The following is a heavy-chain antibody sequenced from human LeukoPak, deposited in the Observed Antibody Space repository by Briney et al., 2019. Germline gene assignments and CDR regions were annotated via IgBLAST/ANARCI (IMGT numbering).Heavy chain of an antibody. D-gene: IGHD2-2*01. J-gene: IGHJ6*02. CDR3: ARGGRYCSSITCLPSKRYYYYGMDV. CDR1: GGSISSSGYY. CDR2: IYSSGIT. V-gene: IGHV4-39*07. Sequence: KPSETLSLTCTVSGGSISSSGYYWGWIRQPPGKGLEWIGSIYSSGITNYNPSLKSRVTISVDTSKNQFSLKLSSVTAADTAVYYCARGGRYCSSITCLPSKRYYYYGMDVWGQGTTITVSS.